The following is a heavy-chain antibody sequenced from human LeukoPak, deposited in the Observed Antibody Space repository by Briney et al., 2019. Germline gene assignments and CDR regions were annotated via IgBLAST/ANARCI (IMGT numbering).Heavy chain of an antibody. CDR2: IYYSGST. D-gene: IGHD4-17*01. V-gene: IGHV4-59*01. J-gene: IGHJ6*02. Sequence: PSETLSLTCTVSGGSISSYWWSWIRQPPGKGLEWIGYIYYSGSTNYNPSLKSRVTISVDTSKNQFSLKLSSVTAADTAVYYCARAYGDYERGEYYGMDVWGQGTTVTVSS. CDR3: ARAYGDYERGEYYGMDV. CDR1: GGSISSYW.